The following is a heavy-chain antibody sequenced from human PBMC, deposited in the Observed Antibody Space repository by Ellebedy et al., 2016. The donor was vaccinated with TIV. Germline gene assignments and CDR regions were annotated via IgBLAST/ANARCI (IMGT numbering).Heavy chain of an antibody. Sequence: MPGGSLRLSCAFYGGSFSGYYWNWIRQPPGKGLEWIGEINHSGGTRYNPSLKGRVTIPVDTSNNQFSLNLSTVAAADTAVYYCARHVVAAASPMTYDPFDIWGQGTMVTVSS. CDR3: ARHVVAAASPMTYDPFDI. CDR2: INHSGGT. CDR1: GGSFSGYY. D-gene: IGHD6-13*01. V-gene: IGHV4-34*01. J-gene: IGHJ3*02.